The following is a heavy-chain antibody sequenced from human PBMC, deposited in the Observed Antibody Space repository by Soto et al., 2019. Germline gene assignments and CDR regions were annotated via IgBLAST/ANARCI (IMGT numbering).Heavy chain of an antibody. Sequence: QVQLVESGGGVVQPGRSLRLSCAASGFTFSGYAMHWVRQAPGKGLEWVAVISYDGGNKFYADSVKGRCTISRDNSKNTRYLQMISLRPEVTAVYYCASLAGYDTSGYPPSNFYWGQGTGVTVSS. D-gene: IGHD3-22*01. CDR3: ASLAGYDTSGYPPSNFY. CDR2: ISYDGGNK. J-gene: IGHJ4*02. V-gene: IGHV3-30-3*01. CDR1: GFTFSGYA.